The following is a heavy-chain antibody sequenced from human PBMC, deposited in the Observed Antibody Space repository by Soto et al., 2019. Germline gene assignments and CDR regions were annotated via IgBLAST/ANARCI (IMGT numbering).Heavy chain of an antibody. D-gene: IGHD3-16*01. Sequence: PGGSLRLSCAASGFIFSTYWMTWVRQAPGRGLQWVANIKEDGSEKYYVDSVKGRFTISRDNAKSLLHLQMNSLSAEDTALYYCTKARLWGGDGYNSYYYNAMDVWGQGTTVTV. CDR3: TKARLWGGDGYNSYYYNAMDV. J-gene: IGHJ6*02. V-gene: IGHV3-7*05. CDR2: IKEDGSEK. CDR1: GFIFSTYW.